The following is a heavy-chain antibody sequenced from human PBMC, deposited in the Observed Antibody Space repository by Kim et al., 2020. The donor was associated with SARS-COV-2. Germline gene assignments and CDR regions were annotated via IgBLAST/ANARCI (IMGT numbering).Heavy chain of an antibody. J-gene: IGHJ4*02. CDR3: ARQHYCSSTGCLIDQ. CDR1: GYKFTNYW. CDR2: IDPSDSYT. V-gene: IGHV5-10-1*01. D-gene: IGHD2-2*01. Sequence: GESLKISCKGSGYKFTNYWINWVRQMPGKGLEWMGKIDPSDSYTTYAPSVQGRVTISADKSITTAFLQWSSLKASDTAIYYCARQHYCSSTGCLIDQWGQGTPVPV.